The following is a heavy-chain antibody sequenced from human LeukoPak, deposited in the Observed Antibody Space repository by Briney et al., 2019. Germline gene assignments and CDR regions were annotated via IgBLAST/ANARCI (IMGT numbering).Heavy chain of an antibody. J-gene: IGHJ3*02. CDR1: GFTFSSYG. CDR2: IRYDGSNK. Sequence: GGSLRLSCAASGFTFSSYGMHWVRQAPGKGLEWVAFIRYDGSNKYYADSVKGRFTISRGNSKNTLYLQMNSLRAEDTAVYYCRGNIIVVPAAQWGAAFDIWGQGTMVTVSS. V-gene: IGHV3-30*02. D-gene: IGHD2-2*01. CDR3: RGNIIVVPAAQWGAAFDI.